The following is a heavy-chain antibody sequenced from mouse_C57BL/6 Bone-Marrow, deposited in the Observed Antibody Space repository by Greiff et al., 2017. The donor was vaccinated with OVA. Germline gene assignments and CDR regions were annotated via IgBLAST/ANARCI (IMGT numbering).Heavy chain of an antibody. CDR2: IYPSDSET. Sequence: QVQLQQPGAELVRPGSSVKLSCKASGYTFTSYWMDWVKQRPGQGLEWIGNIYPSDSETHYNQKFKDKATLTVDKSSSTAYMQLSSLTSEDSAVYYCARGAYSNYGSSYYAMDYWGQGTSVTVSS. CDR1: GYTFTSYW. D-gene: IGHD2-5*01. CDR3: ARGAYSNYGSSYYAMDY. V-gene: IGHV1-61*01. J-gene: IGHJ4*01.